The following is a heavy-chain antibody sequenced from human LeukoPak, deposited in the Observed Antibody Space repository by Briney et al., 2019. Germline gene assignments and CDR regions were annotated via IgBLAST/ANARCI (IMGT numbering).Heavy chain of an antibody. Sequence: GGSLRLSCAASGFTFSSYGMHWVRQAPGKGLEWVAVISYDGSNKYYADSVKGRFTISRDNPKNTLYLQMSSLRAEDTAVYYCAKDLEQWLVQYYFDYWGQGTLVTVSS. J-gene: IGHJ4*02. CDR2: ISYDGSNK. CDR3: AKDLEQWLVQYYFDY. V-gene: IGHV3-30*18. CDR1: GFTFSSYG. D-gene: IGHD6-19*01.